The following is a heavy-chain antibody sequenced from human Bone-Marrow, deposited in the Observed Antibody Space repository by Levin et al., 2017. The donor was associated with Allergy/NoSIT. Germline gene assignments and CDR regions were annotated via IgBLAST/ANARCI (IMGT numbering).Heavy chain of an antibody. V-gene: IGHV4-31*03. CDR3: ARLDGYSFDY. J-gene: IGHJ4*02. CDR1: GGSISSAGYH. CDR2: ISYRGST. D-gene: IGHD1-1*01. Sequence: SQTLSLTCPVSGGSISSAGYHWTWIRQYPGTGLEWIGYISYRGSTYFNPSLKSRLTMSIDTSEQHFSLNLTSVSAADTAIYYCARLDGYSFDYWGQGALVTVSS.